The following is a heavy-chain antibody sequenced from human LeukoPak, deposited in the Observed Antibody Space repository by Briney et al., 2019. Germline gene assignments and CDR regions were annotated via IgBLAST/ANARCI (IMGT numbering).Heavy chain of an antibody. CDR2: MNPNSGNT. D-gene: IGHD6-13*01. Sequence: ASVKVSFKASGYTFTSYDINWVRQATGQGLEWMGWMNPNSGNTGYAQKFQGRVTMTRNTSISTAYMELSSLRSEDTAVYYCASFGHSSSWSFDAFDIWGQGTMVTVSS. CDR3: ASFGHSSSWSFDAFDI. V-gene: IGHV1-8*01. CDR1: GYTFTSYD. J-gene: IGHJ3*02.